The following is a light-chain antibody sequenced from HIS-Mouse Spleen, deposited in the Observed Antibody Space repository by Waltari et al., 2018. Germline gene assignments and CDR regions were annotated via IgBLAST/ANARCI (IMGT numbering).Light chain of an antibody. Sequence: SYVLTQPPSVSVAPGKTARITCGGNNMGSKSVHWYQQKPGQAPVLVVYADSDRASGIPERFAGSNSGNTATLTISRVEAGDEADYYCQVWDSSSDHVVFGGGTKLTVL. CDR3: QVWDSSSDHVV. CDR2: ADS. J-gene: IGLJ2*01. V-gene: IGLV3-21*03. CDR1: NMGSKS.